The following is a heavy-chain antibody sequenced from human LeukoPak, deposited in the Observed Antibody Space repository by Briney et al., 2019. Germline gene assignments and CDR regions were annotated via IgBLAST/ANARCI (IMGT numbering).Heavy chain of an antibody. Sequence: SETLSLTCTVSGGSISSYCWSWIRQPPGKGLEWIGYIYYSGSTNYNPSLKSRVTISVDTSKNQFSLKLSSVTAADTAVYYCARGGYGVFDYWGQGTLVTVSS. V-gene: IGHV4-59*01. CDR2: IYYSGST. D-gene: IGHD4/OR15-4a*01. J-gene: IGHJ4*02. CDR3: ARGGYGVFDY. CDR1: GGSISSYC.